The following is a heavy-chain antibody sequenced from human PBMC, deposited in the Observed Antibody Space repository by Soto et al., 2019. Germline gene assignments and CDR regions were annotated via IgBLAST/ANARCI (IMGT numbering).Heavy chain of an antibody. CDR2: ISFDGSLK. D-gene: IGHD6-13*01. J-gene: IGHJ4*02. CDR1: GFTFDSHT. V-gene: IGHV3-30*04. CDR3: ARTYSSSWNYFDY. Sequence: QVQLVESGGGVVQPGRSLRLSCAASGFTFDSHTMHWVRQAPGKGLEWVALISFDGSLKYDADSVKGRFTISRDNFKNTLFLEMNSLRAEDTGVYYCARTYSSSWNYFDYWGQGTRVTVSS.